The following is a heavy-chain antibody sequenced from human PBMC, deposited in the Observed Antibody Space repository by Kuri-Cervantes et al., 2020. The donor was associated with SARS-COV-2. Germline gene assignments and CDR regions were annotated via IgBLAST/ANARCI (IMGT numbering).Heavy chain of an antibody. Sequence: GGSLRLSCAASGFTFSNYAMTWVRQAPGKGLEWVSSISSSSSYIYYADSVKGRFTISRDNAKNSLYLQMNSLRAEDTAVYYCARDIVVVPAAIHYYYGMDVWGQGTTVTVSS. CDR2: ISSSSSYI. CDR3: ARDIVVVPAAIHYYYGMDV. D-gene: IGHD2-2*02. V-gene: IGHV3-21*01. J-gene: IGHJ6*02. CDR1: GFTFSNYA.